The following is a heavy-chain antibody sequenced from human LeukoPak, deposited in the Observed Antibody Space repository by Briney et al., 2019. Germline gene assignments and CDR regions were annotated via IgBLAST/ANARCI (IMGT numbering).Heavy chain of an antibody. CDR1: GFTFSSYW. J-gene: IGHJ3*02. Sequence: PGGSLRLSCAASGFTFSSYWMNWVRQAPGKELEWVANIKQDGSEKYYVDSVKGRFTISRDNTKNSLYLQMNSLRAEDTAVYYCARGHDFWMAHAFDIWGQGTMVPVSS. D-gene: IGHD3-3*01. CDR2: IKQDGSEK. CDR3: ARGHDFWMAHAFDI. V-gene: IGHV3-7*03.